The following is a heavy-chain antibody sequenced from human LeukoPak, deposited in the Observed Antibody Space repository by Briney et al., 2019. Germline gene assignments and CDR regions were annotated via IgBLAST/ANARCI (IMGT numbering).Heavy chain of an antibody. CDR3: AREKLRTDNNFDT. CDR2: VNPNSGNT. D-gene: IGHD1-1*01. Sequence: ASVKVSCKASGYTFTSYDINWVRQAPGQGLEWMGWVNPNSGNTGYVQKFQGRVTMTMSTSITTAYMELSSLRSEDTAVYYRAREKLRTDNNFDTWGQGTLVTVSS. J-gene: IGHJ5*02. V-gene: IGHV1-8*01. CDR1: GYTFTSYD.